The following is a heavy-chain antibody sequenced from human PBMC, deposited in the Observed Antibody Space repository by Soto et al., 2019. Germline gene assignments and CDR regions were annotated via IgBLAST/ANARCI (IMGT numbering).Heavy chain of an antibody. CDR3: AVRPGDYYASSGSLDY. CDR1: GGSISSSSYY. V-gene: IGHV4-39*01. CDR2: IYYSGST. Sequence: SETLSLTCTVSGGSISSSSYYWGWIRQPPGKGLEWIGSIYYSGSTYYNPSLKSRVTISVDTSKNQFSLKLGSVTAADTAVYYCAVRPGDYYASSGSLDYWGQGTLVTVSS. D-gene: IGHD3-22*01. J-gene: IGHJ4*02.